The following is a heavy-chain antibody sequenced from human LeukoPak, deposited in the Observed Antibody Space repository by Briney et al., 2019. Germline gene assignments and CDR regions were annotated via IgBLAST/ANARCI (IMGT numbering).Heavy chain of an antibody. CDR1: GGSISSYY. D-gene: IGHD1-1*01. V-gene: IGHV4-59*01. CDR3: ARGRVSSSTWYSTYYYYFYMDV. CDR2: VDHTGST. J-gene: IGHJ6*03. Sequence: PSETLSLTCTVSGGSISSYYWSWIRQPPGKGLEWIGYVDHTGSTNFNPSLNGRVSISRDTTKNLFSLRLRSVTAADTAVYFCARGRVSSSTWYSTYYYYFYMDVWGKGTTVTVSS.